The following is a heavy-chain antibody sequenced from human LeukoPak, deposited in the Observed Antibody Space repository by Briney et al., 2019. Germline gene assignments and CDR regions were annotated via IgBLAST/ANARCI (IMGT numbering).Heavy chain of an antibody. CDR1: GGSISSGGYY. J-gene: IGHJ4*02. CDR3: ARSGPHGGWYYFDY. Sequence: SQTLSLTCTVSGGSISSGGYYWSWIRHHPGKGLEWIGYTYYGGSTYYTPTLESRVSISIDTSAYQFSLKLSSVTAADTAVYYCARSGPHGGWYYFDYWGQGTLVTVSS. CDR2: TYYGGST. V-gene: IGHV4-31*03. D-gene: IGHD6-19*01.